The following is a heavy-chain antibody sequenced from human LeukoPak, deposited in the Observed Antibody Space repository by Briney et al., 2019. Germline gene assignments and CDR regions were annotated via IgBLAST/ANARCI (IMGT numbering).Heavy chain of an antibody. Sequence: PSETLSLTCTVSGGSISSSSYYWGWIRQPPGKGLEWIGSIYYSGSTYYNPSLKSRVTISVDTSKNQFSLKLSSVTAADTAVYYCARVLIAAAGNDYWGQGTLVTVSS. CDR2: IYYSGST. D-gene: IGHD6-13*01. V-gene: IGHV4-39*07. CDR3: ARVLIAAAGNDY. CDR1: GGSISSSSYY. J-gene: IGHJ4*02.